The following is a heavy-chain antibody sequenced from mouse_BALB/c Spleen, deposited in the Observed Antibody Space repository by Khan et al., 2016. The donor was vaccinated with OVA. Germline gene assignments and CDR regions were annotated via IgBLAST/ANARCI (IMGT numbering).Heavy chain of an antibody. CDR2: INTYTGEP. Sequence: VQLVESGPELKKPGETVKISCKASGYTFTNYGMNWVKQAPGKGLKWMGWINTYTGEPTYADDFKGRFVFSLETSASTAYLQISNLKNEDMTTYFCARISSYWYSDVWGAGNTVTVSS. CDR3: ARISSYWYSDV. CDR1: GYTFTNYG. J-gene: IGHJ1*01. V-gene: IGHV9-1*02. D-gene: IGHD6-2*01.